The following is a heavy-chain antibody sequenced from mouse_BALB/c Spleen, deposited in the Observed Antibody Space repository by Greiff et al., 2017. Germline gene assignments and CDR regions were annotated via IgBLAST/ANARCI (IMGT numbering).Heavy chain of an antibody. V-gene: IGHV3-8*02. CDR1: GDSITSGY. Sequence: EVQLLESGPSLVKPSQTLSLTCSVTGDSITSGYWNWIRKFPGNKLEYMGYISYSGSTYYNPSLKSRISITRDTSKNQYYLQLNSVTTEDTATYYCAIYYEYDEGFAYWGQGTLVTVSA. CDR3: AIYYEYDEGFAY. CDR2: ISYSGST. D-gene: IGHD2-4*01. J-gene: IGHJ3*01.